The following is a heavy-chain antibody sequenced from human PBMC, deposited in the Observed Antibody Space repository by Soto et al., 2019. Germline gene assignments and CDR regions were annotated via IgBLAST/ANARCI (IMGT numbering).Heavy chain of an antibody. D-gene: IGHD6-25*01. V-gene: IGHV2-26*01. Sequence: QVTLKESGPALVKPTETLTLTCTVSGFSLNSTRMGVSWIRQPPGKALEWLAHIFSNAEKSYSTSLKSRLTISKDTSKSQVVLTMTNMDPVDTATYYCXRXSGNSAYYYYYGMDVWGRGTTVTVSS. CDR3: XRXSGNSAYYYYYGMDV. J-gene: IGHJ6*02. CDR2: IFSNAEK. CDR1: GFSLNSTRMG.